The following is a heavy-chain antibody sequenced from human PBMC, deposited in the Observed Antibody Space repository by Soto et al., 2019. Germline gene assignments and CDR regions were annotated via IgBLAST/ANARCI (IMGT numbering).Heavy chain of an antibody. J-gene: IGHJ5*02. CDR3: ARDRDYDFWSGYQQDNWFDP. Sequence: QVQLQESGPGLVKPSGTLSLTCAVSGGSISSSNWWSWVRQPPGKGLEWIGEIYHSGSTNYNPSLKSRVTISVDKSKNQSSLKLSSVTAADTAVYYCARDRDYDFWSGYQQDNWFDPWGQGTLVTVSS. CDR2: IYHSGST. D-gene: IGHD3-3*01. V-gene: IGHV4-4*02. CDR1: GGSISSSNW.